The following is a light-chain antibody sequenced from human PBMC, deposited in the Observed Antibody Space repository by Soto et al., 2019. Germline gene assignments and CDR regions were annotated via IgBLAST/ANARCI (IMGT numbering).Light chain of an antibody. CDR3: AEWDDSLNGRDV. V-gene: IGLV1-44*01. J-gene: IGLJ1*01. CDR2: SNN. CDR1: SSNIGSNT. Sequence: QSVLTQPPSASGTPGQRVTISCSGNSSNIGSNTVNWYQQLPGTAPKLLIYSNNQRPSGVPDRFSGSKSGTSASLAISGLQSEDESYYYCAEWDDSLNGRDVFGTGNKVTVL.